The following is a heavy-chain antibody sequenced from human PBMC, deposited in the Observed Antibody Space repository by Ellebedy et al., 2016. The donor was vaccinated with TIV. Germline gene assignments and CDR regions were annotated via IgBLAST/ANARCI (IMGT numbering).Heavy chain of an antibody. Sequence: ASVKVSCXASGYTFTSYAMHWVRQAPGQRLEWMGWINAGNGNTKYSQKFQGRVTITRDTSASTAYMELSSLRSEDTAVYYCARLSSLTYYYGSGSLDEIDYWGQGTLVTVSS. CDR3: ARLSSLTYYYGSGSLDEIDY. V-gene: IGHV1-3*01. D-gene: IGHD3-10*01. J-gene: IGHJ4*02. CDR1: GYTFTSYA. CDR2: INAGNGNT.